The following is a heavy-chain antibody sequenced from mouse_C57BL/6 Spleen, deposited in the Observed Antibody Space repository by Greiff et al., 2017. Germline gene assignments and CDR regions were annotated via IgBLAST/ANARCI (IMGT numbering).Heavy chain of an antibody. CDR1: GYTFTEYT. J-gene: IGHJ2*01. CDR2: INPNNGGT. V-gene: IGHV1-18*01. D-gene: IGHD2-4*01. CDR3: ARVYYDYDGVACDY. Sequence: EVQLQQSGAELVKPGASVKLSCKASGYTFTEYTIHWVKQSHGKSLEWIGDINPNNGGTSYNQKFKGKATLTVDKSSSTAYMELRSLTSEDSAVYYCARVYYDYDGVACDYWGQGTTLTVSS.